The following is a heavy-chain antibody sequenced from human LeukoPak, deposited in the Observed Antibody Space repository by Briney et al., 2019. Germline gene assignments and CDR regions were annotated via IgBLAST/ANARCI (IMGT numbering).Heavy chain of an antibody. CDR1: GFTFSSYG. CDR3: AREHTPYGSGCTAAY. CDR2: VSPSSSSI. J-gene: IGHJ4*02. V-gene: IGHV3-48*01. D-gene: IGHD6-19*01. Sequence: PGGSLRLSCAASGFTFSSYGMNWVRQAPGTGLEWVSYVSPSSSSIYYADSVKGRFTISRDNAKNSLYLQMNSLRAEDTAAYYCAREHTPYGSGCTAAYWGQGTLVTVSS.